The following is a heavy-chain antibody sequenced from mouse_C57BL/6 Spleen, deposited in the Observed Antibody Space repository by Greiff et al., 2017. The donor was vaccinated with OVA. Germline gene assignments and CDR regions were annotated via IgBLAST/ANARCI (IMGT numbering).Heavy chain of an antibody. J-gene: IGHJ4*01. CDR3: ARVYGSSPHYYAMDY. Sequence: VMLVESGAELVRPGTSVKVSCKASGYAFTNYLIEWVKQRPGQGLEWIGVINPGSGGTNYNEKFKGKATLTADKSSSTAYMQLSSLTSEDSAVYFCARVYGSSPHYYAMDYWGQGTSVTVSS. CDR1: GYAFTNYL. V-gene: IGHV1-54*01. D-gene: IGHD1-1*01. CDR2: INPGSGGT.